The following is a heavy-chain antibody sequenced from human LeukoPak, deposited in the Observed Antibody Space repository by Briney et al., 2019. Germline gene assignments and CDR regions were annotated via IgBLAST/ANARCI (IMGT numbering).Heavy chain of an antibody. V-gene: IGHV4-61*01. J-gene: IGHJ4*02. CDR3: ARSHKLKTYYYDSSGYYYFDY. Sequence: SETLSLTCTVSGYSISSGHYWGWIRQPPGKGLEWIGYIYYSGSTNYSPSLKSRVTISVDTSKNQFSLKLSSVTAADTAVYYCARSHKLKTYYYDSSGYYYFDYWGQGTLVTVSS. CDR2: IYYSGST. CDR1: GYSISSGHY. D-gene: IGHD3-22*01.